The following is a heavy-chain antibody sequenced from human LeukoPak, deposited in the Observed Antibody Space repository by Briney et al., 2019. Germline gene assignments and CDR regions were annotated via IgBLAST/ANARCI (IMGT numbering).Heavy chain of an antibody. V-gene: IGHV3-30*18. Sequence: GRSLRLSCAASGFSFSSYGMHWVRQAPGKGLEWVAVISYDGSNKYYTGSVKGRFSISRDNSKNTLYLQMNSLRAEDMAVYYCAKGFLMVRGVSSHFDYWGQGTLVTVSS. CDR2: ISYDGSNK. CDR3: AKGFLMVRGVSSHFDY. J-gene: IGHJ4*02. CDR1: GFSFSSYG. D-gene: IGHD3-10*01.